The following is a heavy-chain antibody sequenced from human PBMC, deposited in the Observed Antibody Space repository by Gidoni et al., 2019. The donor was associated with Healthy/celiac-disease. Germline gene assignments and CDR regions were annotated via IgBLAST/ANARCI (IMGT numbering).Heavy chain of an antibody. CDR3: ARGPDYGDYSQDY. V-gene: IGHV3-48*02. CDR2: ISSSSSTI. J-gene: IGHJ4*02. Sequence: EVQLVESGGGLLQPGGSLTLSCAASVLSFSSYSMNWARQAPGKGLEWVSYISSSSSTIYYADSVKGRFTISRDNAKNSLYLQMNSLRDEDTAVYYCARGPDYGDYSQDYWGQGTLVTVSS. D-gene: IGHD4-17*01. CDR1: VLSFSSYS.